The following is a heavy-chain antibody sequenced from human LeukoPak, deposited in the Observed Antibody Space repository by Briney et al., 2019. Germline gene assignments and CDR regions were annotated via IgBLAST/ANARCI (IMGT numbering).Heavy chain of an antibody. CDR2: INSDGSST. Sequence: QPGGSLRLSCAASGFTFNSYWMHWVRQAPGKGLVWVSRINSDGSSTSYADSVKGRFTISRDNAKNTLYLQMNSLRAEDTAVYYCARPTYYYGSGELLDYWGQGTLVTVSS. J-gene: IGHJ4*02. CDR1: GFTFNSYW. CDR3: ARPTYYYGSGELLDY. V-gene: IGHV3-74*01. D-gene: IGHD3-10*01.